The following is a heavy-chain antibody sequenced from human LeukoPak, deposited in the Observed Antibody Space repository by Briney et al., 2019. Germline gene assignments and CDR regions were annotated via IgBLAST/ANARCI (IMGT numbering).Heavy chain of an antibody. CDR1: GFAFGNTW. J-gene: IGHJ4*02. CDR3: AIGGTYGSGS. D-gene: IGHD3-10*01. CDR2: INNDGSTT. V-gene: IGHV3-74*01. Sequence: GGSLRLSCAASGFAFGNTWMHWVRQAPGKGLVWVSLINNDGSTTNYADSVKGRFTISRDNAKNTVYLQMNSLRAEDTAVYYCAIGGTYGSGSWGQGTLVTVSS.